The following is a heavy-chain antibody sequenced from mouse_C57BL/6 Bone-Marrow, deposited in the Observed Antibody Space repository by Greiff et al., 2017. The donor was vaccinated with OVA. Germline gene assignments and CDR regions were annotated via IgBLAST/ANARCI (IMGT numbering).Heavy chain of an antibody. CDR2: ISAGGSYP. V-gene: IGHV5-4*01. CDR3: ARAVGDYEGFAY. D-gene: IGHD2-4*01. Sequence: EVQGVASGGGLVTPGGSLTLSCAASGFTFSSYAMSWVRQTPATRLEWVATISAGGSYPYYPDNVKGRFTLSRDKDKNNLYRQRRNLKSEDTAMDDCARAVGDYEGFAYWGQGTGVTVSA. CDR1: GFTFSSYA. J-gene: IGHJ3*01.